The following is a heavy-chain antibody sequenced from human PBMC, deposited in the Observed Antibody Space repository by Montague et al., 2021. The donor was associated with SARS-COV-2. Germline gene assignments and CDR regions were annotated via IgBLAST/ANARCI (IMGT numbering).Heavy chain of an antibody. D-gene: IGHD6-6*01. J-gene: IGHJ6*02. Sequence: SLRLSCAASGFTFSSFSMNWVRQAPGKRLEWVASISSESTYILYAESVRGRFTVSRDNAQNLLFLQMNSLRAEDTALYYCARLETSKFYSSCVDVWGQGTTVTVSS. CDR3: ARLETSKFYSSCVDV. CDR1: GFTFSSFS. V-gene: IGHV3-21*01. CDR2: ISSESTYI.